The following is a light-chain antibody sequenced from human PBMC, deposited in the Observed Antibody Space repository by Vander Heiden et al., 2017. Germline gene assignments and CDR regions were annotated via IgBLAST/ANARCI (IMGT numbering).Light chain of an antibody. Sequence: SYELTQPPPVPVSPGPPARITYSGAPLPKQYAYWYQQKPGQAPVLVIYKDSERPSGIPDRFSGSSSGTTVTLTISGVQAEDEADYYCQSADSSGTYRGVVFGGGTKLTVL. CDR2: KDS. CDR3: QSADSSGTYRGVV. J-gene: IGLJ2*01. CDR1: PLPKQY. V-gene: IGLV3-25*03.